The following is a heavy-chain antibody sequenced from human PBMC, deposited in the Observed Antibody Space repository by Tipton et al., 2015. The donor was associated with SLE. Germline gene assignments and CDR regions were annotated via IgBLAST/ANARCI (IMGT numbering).Heavy chain of an antibody. Sequence: TLSLTCTVSGGSISTYYWSWIRQPPGKGLEWIGYIYYSGSTNYNPSLKSRVTISVDTSENQVSLNLGSVTAADTAIYYCARGGRELVVFTWFDRWGQGTLVTVSS. CDR2: IYYSGST. J-gene: IGHJ5*02. CDR3: ARGGRELVVFTWFDR. D-gene: IGHD3-10*01. V-gene: IGHV4-59*12. CDR1: GGSISTYY.